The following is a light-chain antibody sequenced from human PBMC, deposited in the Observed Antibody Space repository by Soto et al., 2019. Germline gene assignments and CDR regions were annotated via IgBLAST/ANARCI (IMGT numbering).Light chain of an antibody. CDR2: GAS. CDR1: QTISSSS. V-gene: IGKV3D-20*02. CDR3: QQRSNWSIT. J-gene: IGKJ5*01. Sequence: EILLTQSPVTLTISPFERSTLSLMSSQTISSSSLAWYQQKGGQAPRLLIYGASSRATGIPDRFSGSGSGTDFTLTISRLEPDDFAVYYCQQRSNWSITFGQGTRLEIK.